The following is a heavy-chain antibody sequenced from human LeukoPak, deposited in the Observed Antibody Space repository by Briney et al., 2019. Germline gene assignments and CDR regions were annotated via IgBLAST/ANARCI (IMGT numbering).Heavy chain of an antibody. V-gene: IGHV3-23*01. CDR2: ISNRGGTT. D-gene: IGHD2-21*02. CDR3: AEEGAYCGRDRYGVFDY. J-gene: IGHJ4*02. CDR1: GFIFSNYA. Sequence: PGGSLRLSCAASGFIFSNYAVTWVRQAPGKGLEWVSVISNRGGTTDYADSVKGRFTISRDNSKNTLYLQMNSLRAEDTAVYYCAEEGAYCGRDRYGVFDYWGQGTLVTVSS.